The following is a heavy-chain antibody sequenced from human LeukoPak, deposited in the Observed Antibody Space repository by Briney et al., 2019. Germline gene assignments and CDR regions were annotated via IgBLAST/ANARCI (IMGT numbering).Heavy chain of an antibody. J-gene: IGHJ3*02. CDR1: GFTFSDFW. CDR2: INSNEGSR. V-gene: IGHV3-74*01. D-gene: IGHD4-23*01. Sequence: PWGSLRLSCTASGFTFSDFWMHWVCQAPGKGLVWVSRINSNEGSRGYADSVRGRFTISRDNAKNTLYLQMNSLRAEDTAVYYCARDDGGNPNDSFDIWGQATMVTVSS. CDR3: ARDDGGNPNDSFDI.